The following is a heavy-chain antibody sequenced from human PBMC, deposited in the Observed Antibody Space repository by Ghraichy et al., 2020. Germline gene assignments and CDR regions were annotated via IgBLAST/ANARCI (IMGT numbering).Heavy chain of an antibody. J-gene: IGHJ4*02. CDR3: AKDQGVWAWDY. CDR2: ISGSGGST. V-gene: IGHV3-23*01. D-gene: IGHD7-27*01. CDR1: GFTFSIYG. Sequence: SCAASGFTFSIYGMSWVRQAPGKGLEWVSGISGSGGSTYWTYYADSVKGRFTISRDNSKNTLYVQMNSLRAEDTAVYYCAKDQGVWAWDYWGQGTLVTVSS.